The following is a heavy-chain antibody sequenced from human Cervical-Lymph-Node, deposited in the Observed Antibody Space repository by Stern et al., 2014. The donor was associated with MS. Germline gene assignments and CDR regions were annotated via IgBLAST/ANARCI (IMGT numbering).Heavy chain of an antibody. CDR3: AKDRGWSEYYSDY. CDR1: GFTFSSCA. Sequence: EMQLVESGGGLVQPGGSLRLSCAASGFTFSSCAMNWVRQAPGKGLEWVATISGSGGSTYYADSVKGRFTISRDNSKNTLYLQMNSLRVEDTAVYYCAKDRGWSEYYSDYWGQGILVTVSP. V-gene: IGHV3-23*04. CDR2: ISGSGGST. D-gene: IGHD2-15*01. J-gene: IGHJ4*02.